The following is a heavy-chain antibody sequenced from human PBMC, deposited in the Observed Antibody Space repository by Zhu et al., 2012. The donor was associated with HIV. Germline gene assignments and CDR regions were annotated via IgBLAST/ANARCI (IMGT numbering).Heavy chain of an antibody. J-gene: IGHJ4*02. D-gene: IGHD6-13*01. Sequence: QVQLQESGPGLVKPSETLSLTCTVSGGSISSSSYYWGWIRQPPGKGLEWVGSIYYSGSTYYNPSLKSRVTISVDTSKNQFSLKLSSVTAADTAVYYCARRGSSWYFDYWGQGTLVHRLL. CDR1: GGSISSSSYY. CDR3: ARRGSSWYFDY. CDR2: IYYSGST. V-gene: IGHV4-39*07.